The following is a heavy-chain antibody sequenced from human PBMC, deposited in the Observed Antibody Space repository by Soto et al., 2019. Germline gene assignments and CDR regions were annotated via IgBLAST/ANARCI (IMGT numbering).Heavy chain of an antibody. CDR3: ARLIRGYSGYLFDY. CDR2: IYYSGST. D-gene: IGHD5-12*01. V-gene: IGHV4-39*01. Sequence: SETLSLTCTVSGGSISSSSYYWGWIRQPPGKGLEWIGSIYYSGSTYYNPSLKSRVTISVDTSKNQFSLKLSSVTAADTAVYYCARLIRGYSGYLFDYWGQGTLVTVSS. CDR1: GGSISSSSYY. J-gene: IGHJ4*02.